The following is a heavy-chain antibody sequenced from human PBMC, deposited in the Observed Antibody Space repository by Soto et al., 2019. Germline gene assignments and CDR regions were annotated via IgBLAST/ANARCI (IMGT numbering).Heavy chain of an antibody. CDR2: ISYDGSNK. Sequence: QVQLVESGGGVVQPGRSLRLSCAASGFTFSSYAMHWVRQAPGKGLEWVAVISYDGSNKYYADSVKGRFTISRDNSKNTLYLQMNSLRAEDTAVYYCARDKYDYVWGSTGYWGQGTLVTVSS. J-gene: IGHJ4*02. CDR1: GFTFSSYA. CDR3: ARDKYDYVWGSTGY. D-gene: IGHD3-16*01. V-gene: IGHV3-30-3*01.